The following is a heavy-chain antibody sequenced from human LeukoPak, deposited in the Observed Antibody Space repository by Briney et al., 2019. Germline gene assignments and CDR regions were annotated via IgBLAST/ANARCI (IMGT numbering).Heavy chain of an antibody. CDR1: GGSISSSNW. J-gene: IGHJ4*02. CDR2: IYHSGST. D-gene: IGHD3-10*01. V-gene: IGHV4-4*02. CDR3: ARSGMVRGVIISSEFDY. Sequence: SETLSLTCTVSGGSISSSNWWSWVRQPPGKGLEWIGEIYHSGSTNYNPSLKSRVTISVDKSKNQFSLKLSSVTAADTAVYYCARSGMVRGVIISSEFDYWGQGTLVTVSS.